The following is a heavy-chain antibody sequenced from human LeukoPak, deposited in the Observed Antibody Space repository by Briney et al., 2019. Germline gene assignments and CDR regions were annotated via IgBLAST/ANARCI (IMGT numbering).Heavy chain of an antibody. D-gene: IGHD6-13*01. CDR3: AKDIKWYSSSWSSFDY. V-gene: IGHV3-9*01. J-gene: IGHJ4*02. CDR1: GFTFDDYA. CDR2: ISWNSGSI. Sequence: GRSLRLSCAASGFTFDDYAMHWVRQAPGKGLEWVSGISWNSGSIGYADSVKGRFTISRDNAKNSLYLQMNSLRAEDTALYYCAKDIKWYSSSWSSFDYWAQGTLVTVSS.